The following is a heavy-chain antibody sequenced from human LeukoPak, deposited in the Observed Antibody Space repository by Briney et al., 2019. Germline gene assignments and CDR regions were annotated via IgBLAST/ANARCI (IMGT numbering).Heavy chain of an antibody. CDR3: ARTGFGGGVFSAFDL. CDR1: GASISSYY. V-gene: IGHV4-4*07. D-gene: IGHD2-21*01. J-gene: IGHJ3*01. Sequence: SETLSLTCTVSGASISSYYWTWIRQPAGKGLEWIGRIYTSGSTNYNPSLKSRVTMSVDTSKNQFSLKLSSVTAADTAVYYCARTGFGGGVFSAFDLWGRGTMVTVSS. CDR2: IYTSGST.